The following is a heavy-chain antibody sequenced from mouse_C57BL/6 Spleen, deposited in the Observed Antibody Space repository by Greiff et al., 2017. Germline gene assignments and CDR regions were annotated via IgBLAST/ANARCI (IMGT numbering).Heavy chain of an antibody. D-gene: IGHD1-1*01. CDR3: TRERGYYYGSSYLYYFDY. CDR1: GFTFSSYA. J-gene: IGHJ2*01. V-gene: IGHV5-9-1*02. Sequence: DVMLVESGEGLVKPGGSLKLSCAASGFTFSSYAMSWVRQTPEKRLEWVAYISSGGDYIYYADTVKGRFTISRDNARNTLYLQMSSLKSEDTAMYYCTRERGYYYGSSYLYYFDYWGQGTTLTVSS. CDR2: ISSGGDYI.